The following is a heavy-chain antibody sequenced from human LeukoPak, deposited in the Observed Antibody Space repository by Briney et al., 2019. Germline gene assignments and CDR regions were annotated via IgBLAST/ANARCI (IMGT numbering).Heavy chain of an antibody. CDR1: GFTFSNYC. CDR2: INSDGINT. J-gene: IGHJ5*02. CDR3: ARDLGQYYDTSDNWFDP. D-gene: IGHD3-22*01. Sequence: VGSLRLSCAASGFTFSNYCMHWVRQAPGEGLVWVSRINSDGINTSYADSVKGRFTISRENAKNTLNLQMNSLRAEDTAVYYCARDLGQYYDTSDNWFDPWGQGTLVTVSS. V-gene: IGHV3-74*01.